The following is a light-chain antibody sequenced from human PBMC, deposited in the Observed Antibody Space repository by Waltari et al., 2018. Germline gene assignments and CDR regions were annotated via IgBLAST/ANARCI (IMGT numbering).Light chain of an antibody. Sequence: EIVMTQSPATLSVSPGERATLSCRASQRVSSNLAWYQQKPGQAPRLLLYGASTRATGIPARFSGSGSGTEFTLTISSLQSEDCAVYYCQQYSNWPRTFGKGTKVEIK. CDR3: QQYSNWPRT. CDR1: QRVSSN. V-gene: IGKV3-15*01. CDR2: GAS. J-gene: IGKJ1*01.